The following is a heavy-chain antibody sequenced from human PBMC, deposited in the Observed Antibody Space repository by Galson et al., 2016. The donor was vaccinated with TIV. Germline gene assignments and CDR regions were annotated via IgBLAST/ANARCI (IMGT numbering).Heavy chain of an antibody. J-gene: IGHJ4*02. V-gene: IGHV1-69*05. D-gene: IGHD3-22*01. CDR3: ARGNYYYETTFDY. Sequence: SVKVSCKASEGKFSSFAISWVRQAPGQGLEWMGGITGMFGTAKYAQKSQGRLTITTDELTSSAYLELSSLRSEDTAVYYCARGNYYYETTFDYWGQGTLVTVSS. CDR2: ITGMFGTA. CDR1: EGKFSSFA.